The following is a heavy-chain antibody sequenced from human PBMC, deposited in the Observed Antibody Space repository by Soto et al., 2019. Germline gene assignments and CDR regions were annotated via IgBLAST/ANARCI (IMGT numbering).Heavy chain of an antibody. J-gene: IGHJ4*02. D-gene: IGHD3-22*01. V-gene: IGHV1-2*02. CDR3: ARDSGYDTTGYSPFDN. CDR2: INPNSGGT. Sequence: ASVKVSCKISGYTFTDYSMHWVRQAPGQGLEWMGWINPNSGGTNYALKFQGRVTMTGGTSISTAYMELNSLTSDDTAVYYCARDSGYDTTGYSPFDNWGQGTLVTVSS. CDR1: GYTFTDYS.